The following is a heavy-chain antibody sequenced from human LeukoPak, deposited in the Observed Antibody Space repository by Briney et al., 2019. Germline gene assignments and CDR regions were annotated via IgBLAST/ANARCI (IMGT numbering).Heavy chain of an antibody. CDR1: GFTFSSYG. CDR2: IRYDGSNK. J-gene: IGHJ4*02. CDR3: ARDRRLSRDGYNSDFDY. Sequence: PGGSLRLSCAASGFTFSSYGMHWVRQAPGKGLEWVAFIRYDGSNKYYADSVKGRFTISRDNSKNTLYLQMNSLRAEDTAVYYCARDRRLSRDGYNSDFDYWGQGTLVTVSS. D-gene: IGHD5-24*01. V-gene: IGHV3-30*02.